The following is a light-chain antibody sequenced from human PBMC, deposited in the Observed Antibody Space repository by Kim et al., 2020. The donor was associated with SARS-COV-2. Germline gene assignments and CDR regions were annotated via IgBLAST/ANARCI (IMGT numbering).Light chain of an antibody. V-gene: IGKV1-5*03. CDR2: KAS. CDR3: QQYNSYAWT. J-gene: IGKJ1*01. Sequence: ASVGGKVTITCRARQSISSWLAWYQQKPGKAPKLLIYKASSLESGVPSRFSGSGSGTEFTLTISSLQPDDFATYHCQQYNSYAWTFGQGTKVDIK. CDR1: QSISSW.